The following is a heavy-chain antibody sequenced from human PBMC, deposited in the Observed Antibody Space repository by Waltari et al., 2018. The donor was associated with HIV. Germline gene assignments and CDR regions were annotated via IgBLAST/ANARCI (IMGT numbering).Heavy chain of an antibody. Sequence: QITLKESGPTLVRPTQSLTLTCSFSGLSLSPPGVVVGWLRHSPRKALECLALLYWNGDKRYSPSLKSRLTITKDTSRNQVVLILTNIDPEDTATYYCAHILTHYDTNGHYWSPNGFDIWGQGTMVSVSS. D-gene: IGHD3-22*01. J-gene: IGHJ3*02. CDR2: LYWNGDK. V-gene: IGHV2-5*01. CDR1: GLSLSPPGVV. CDR3: AHILTHYDTNGHYWSPNGFDI.